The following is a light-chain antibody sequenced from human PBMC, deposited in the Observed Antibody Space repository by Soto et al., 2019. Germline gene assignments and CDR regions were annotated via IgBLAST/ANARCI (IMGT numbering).Light chain of an antibody. Sequence: EIVMTQSPATLSVSPGERATLSCRASQSVSSNLAWYQQTPGQAPRLLIYGASTRATALPPRFSASGSGTEFTLTISSLQPEDSAVYYCQQYNSWPWTFGQGTKVDIK. V-gene: IGKV3-15*01. CDR1: QSVSSN. CDR3: QQYNSWPWT. CDR2: GAS. J-gene: IGKJ1*01.